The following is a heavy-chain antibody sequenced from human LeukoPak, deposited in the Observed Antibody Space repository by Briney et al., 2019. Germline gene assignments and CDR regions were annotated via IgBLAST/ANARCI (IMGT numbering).Heavy chain of an antibody. CDR1: GFTFNTYA. CDR3: AKTYGTSWHDFDP. V-gene: IGHV3-23*01. CDR2: INENGANT. Sequence: GGSQRLSCEASGFTFNTYAMNWVRQAPGKGLEWVSTINENGANTHYADSVKGRFTISRDNSKNTLYLQMNSLRAEDTAVYYCAKTYGTSWHDFDPWGQGTLVTVSS. D-gene: IGHD1-26*01. J-gene: IGHJ5*02.